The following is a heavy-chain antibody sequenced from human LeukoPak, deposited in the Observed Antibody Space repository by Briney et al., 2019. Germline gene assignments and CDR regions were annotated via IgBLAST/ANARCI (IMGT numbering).Heavy chain of an antibody. D-gene: IGHD6-19*01. CDR1: GFIFNNYG. V-gene: IGHV3-30*18. J-gene: IGHJ4*02. CDR2: VSFDGSNN. Sequence: PGGSLRLSCAASGFIFNNYGMHWVRQAPGKGLEWVAVVSFDGSNNYYADSVKGRFTISRDNSKNTLYLQMNSLRAEDTAVYPCAKGLGQWLVIFDSWGQGTLVTVSS. CDR3: AKGLGQWLVIFDS.